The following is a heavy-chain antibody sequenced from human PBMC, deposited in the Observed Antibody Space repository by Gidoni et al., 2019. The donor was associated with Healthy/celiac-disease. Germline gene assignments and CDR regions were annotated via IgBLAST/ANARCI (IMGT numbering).Heavy chain of an antibody. CDR3: ARRPLYYDSSGYYPDDAFDI. J-gene: IGHJ3*02. CDR2: IDYSGST. CDR1: VGSISSSSYS. Sequence: QLQLQESGPGLVKPSETLSLTCTVSVGSISSSSYSWGWIRQPPGKGLEGIGSIDYSGSTSYNPSLKSRVTISVDTSKNQFSLKLSSVTAADTAVYYCARRPLYYDSSGYYPDDAFDIWGQGTMVTVSS. D-gene: IGHD3-22*01. V-gene: IGHV4-39*01.